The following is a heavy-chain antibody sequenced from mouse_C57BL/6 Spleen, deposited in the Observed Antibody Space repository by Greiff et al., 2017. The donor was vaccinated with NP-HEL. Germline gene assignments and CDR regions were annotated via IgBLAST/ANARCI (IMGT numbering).Heavy chain of an antibody. Sequence: QVQLQQSGAELVRPGTSVKVSCKASGYAFTNYLIEWVKQRPGQGLEWIGVINPGSGGTNYNEKFKGKATLTADKSSSTAYMQLSSLTSEDSAVYFCAREAYYGNYVLFDYWGQGTTLTVSS. V-gene: IGHV1-54*01. J-gene: IGHJ2*01. D-gene: IGHD2-10*01. CDR3: AREAYYGNYVLFDY. CDR1: GYAFTNYL. CDR2: INPGSGGT.